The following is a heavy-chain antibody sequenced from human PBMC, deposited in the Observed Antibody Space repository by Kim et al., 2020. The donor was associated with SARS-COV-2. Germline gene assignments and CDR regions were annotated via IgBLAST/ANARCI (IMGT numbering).Heavy chain of an antibody. CDR1: GFTFTKVW. D-gene: IGHD2-21*01. V-gene: IGHV3-15*01. CDR2: IRSKVDGGTA. Sequence: GGSLRLSCAASGFTFTKVWLSWVRQAPGKGLEWVGRIRSKVDGGTADYAAPVKDRFTISRDDSKNTLYLQMNGLRAEDTAFYHCTTDYERIGGLCDGETCYPASLWGQGTLVTVSS. CDR3: TTDYERIGGLCDGETCYPASL. J-gene: IGHJ4*02.